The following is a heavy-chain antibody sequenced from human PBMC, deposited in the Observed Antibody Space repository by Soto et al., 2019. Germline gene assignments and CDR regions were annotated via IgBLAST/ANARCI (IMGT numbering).Heavy chain of an antibody. V-gene: IGHV3-15*07. CDR2: IKDKNGGATT. J-gene: IGHJ4*01. Sequence: EVQLVESGGGLVKPGGPLRLSCAASGFTFISAWMNWVRQAPGKGLEWVGRIKDKNGGATTDYAAPVKGRFIISRDDSDNTLYLQMDSLTTEDTAIYYCTADLPGHGGGFEFDYWGQGTLVTVSS. D-gene: IGHD2-15*01. CDR1: GFTFISAW. CDR3: TADLPGHGGGFEFDY.